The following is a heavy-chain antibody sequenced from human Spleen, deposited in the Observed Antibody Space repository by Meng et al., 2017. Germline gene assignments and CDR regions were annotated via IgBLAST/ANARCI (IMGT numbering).Heavy chain of an antibody. D-gene: IGHD3-3*01. Sequence: QVQLVQSGAEVKKPGASVRVSCEASGYSFTFYGVHWVRQAPGQRLEWMGWINAGNGNTEYSQKFQGRVTMTMNTSISTAYTELSSLRSEDTAVYYCARAIFALANSDYWGQGTLVTSPQ. CDR1: GYSFTFYG. V-gene: IGHV1-3*01. CDR2: INAGNGNT. CDR3: ARAIFALANSDY. J-gene: IGHJ4*02.